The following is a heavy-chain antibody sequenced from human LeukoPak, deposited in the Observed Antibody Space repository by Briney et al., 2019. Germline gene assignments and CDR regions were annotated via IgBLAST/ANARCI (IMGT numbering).Heavy chain of an antibody. Sequence: PGGSLRLSCAASGFIFTNYFMSWVRQAPGKGLEWVSYISSSGSTIYYADSVKGRFTISRDNAKNSLYLQMNSLRAEDTAVYYCARVRRQQADDYWGQGTLVTVSS. CDR3: ARVRRQQADDY. CDR1: GFIFTNYF. J-gene: IGHJ4*02. V-gene: IGHV3-11*01. CDR2: ISSSGSTI. D-gene: IGHD6-13*01.